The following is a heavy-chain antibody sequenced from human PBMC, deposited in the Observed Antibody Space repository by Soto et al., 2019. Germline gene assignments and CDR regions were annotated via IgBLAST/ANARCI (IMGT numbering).Heavy chain of an antibody. CDR3: ARESRSALGTVEH. CDR2: IYASGNT. CDR1: GASISDYY. J-gene: IGHJ4*02. D-gene: IGHD6-13*01. Sequence: PSETLSLTCTVSGASISDYYWSWIRQPAGKGLECIGRIYASGNTNYNPSLKSRVTMSVDTSKNQFSLTLNSVTAADTAVYYCARESRSALGTVEHWRRGTLVTVSS. V-gene: IGHV4-4*07.